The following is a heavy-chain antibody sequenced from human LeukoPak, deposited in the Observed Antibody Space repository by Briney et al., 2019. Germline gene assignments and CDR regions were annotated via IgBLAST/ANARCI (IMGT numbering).Heavy chain of an antibody. V-gene: IGHV3-7*01. CDR2: IKPDGSNT. CDR3: VRTLPYCRGGTCTAY. J-gene: IGHJ4*02. CDR1: GFIFSDFW. D-gene: IGHD2-15*01. Sequence: SGGSLRLSCAASGFIFSDFWMSWVRQAPGKGLQWVATIKPDGSNTYYVDPVKGRFTISRDNAKNSLYLQLNSLRAEDTAVFYCVRTLPYCRGGTCTAYWGQGTLVTVSS.